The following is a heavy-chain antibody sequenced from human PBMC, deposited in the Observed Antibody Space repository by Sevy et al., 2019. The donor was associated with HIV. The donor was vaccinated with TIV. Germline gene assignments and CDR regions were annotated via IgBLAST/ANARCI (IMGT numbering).Heavy chain of an antibody. Sequence: GGSLRLSCAASGFTFSNYAMSWVRQAPGKGLEWVSAIPSSHNITYYAESVKGRFTISRDNSKNTLYLEMNSLRADDTAVYYCAKKRGLSGGYSGMDVWGQGTTVTVSS. CDR3: AKKRGLSGGYSGMDV. V-gene: IGHV3-23*01. CDR1: GFTFSNYA. J-gene: IGHJ6*01. CDR2: IPSSHNIT. D-gene: IGHD2-15*01.